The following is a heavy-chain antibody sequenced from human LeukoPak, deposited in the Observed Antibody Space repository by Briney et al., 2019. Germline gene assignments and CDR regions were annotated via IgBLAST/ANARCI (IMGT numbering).Heavy chain of an antibody. Sequence: GGSLRLSCAASGFTFSSYGMHWVRQAPGKGLEWVAVISYDGNTQYYADSVKGRFTISRDNSNNMLSLQMNSLKAEDTAVYYCAKGRMMATIMISFDYWGRGTLVTVSS. CDR2: ISYDGNTQ. J-gene: IGHJ4*02. V-gene: IGHV3-30*18. CDR1: GFTFSSYG. D-gene: IGHD5-24*01. CDR3: AKGRMMATIMISFDY.